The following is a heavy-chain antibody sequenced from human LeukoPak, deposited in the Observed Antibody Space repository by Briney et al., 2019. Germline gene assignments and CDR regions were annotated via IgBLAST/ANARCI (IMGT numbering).Heavy chain of an antibody. CDR2: INPNSGGT. D-gene: IGHD5-12*01. V-gene: IGHV1-2*02. CDR1: GYTFTGYY. Sequence: ASVKVSCKASGYTFTGYYMHWVRQAPGRGLEWMGWINPNSGGTKYAQNFQGRVTMTRDTSISTAYMELSSLRSDDMAVYYCARSRGHYSGYANDAFDIWGQGTMVTVSS. J-gene: IGHJ3*02. CDR3: ARSRGHYSGYANDAFDI.